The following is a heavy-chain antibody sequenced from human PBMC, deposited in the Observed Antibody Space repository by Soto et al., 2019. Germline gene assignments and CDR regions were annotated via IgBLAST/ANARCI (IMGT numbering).Heavy chain of an antibody. J-gene: IGHJ4*02. CDR2: IIPIFGTT. Sequence: QVQLVQSGAEVKKPGSSVKVSCKASGGTVSSYAIIWVRQAPGQGLEWKGGIIPIFGTTNYAQKFQGRVTITADESTSTAYMELSSLRSDDTAVYYCARAPPPYYDILTGYLDYWGQGTLVTVSS. D-gene: IGHD3-9*01. CDR1: GGTVSSYA. CDR3: ARAPPPYYDILTGYLDY. V-gene: IGHV1-69*01.